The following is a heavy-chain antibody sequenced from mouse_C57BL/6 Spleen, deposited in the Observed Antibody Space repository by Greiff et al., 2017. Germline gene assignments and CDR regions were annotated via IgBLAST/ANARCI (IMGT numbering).Heavy chain of an antibody. D-gene: IGHD2-1*01. CDR2: IDPANGNP. CDR1: GFNIKNTY. CDR3: AFIYYGNFYWYFDV. J-gene: IGHJ1*03. V-gene: IGHV14-3*01. Sequence: VQLQQSVAELVRPGASVKLSCTASGFNIKNTYMHWVKQRPEQGLEWIGRIDPANGNPKYAPKFQGKATITADTSSNTAYLQLSSLTSEDTAIYYCAFIYYGNFYWYFDVWGTGTTVTGSS.